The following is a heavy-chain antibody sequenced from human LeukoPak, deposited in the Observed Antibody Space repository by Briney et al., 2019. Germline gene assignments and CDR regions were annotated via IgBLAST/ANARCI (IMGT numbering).Heavy chain of an antibody. Sequence: GGSLRLSCAASGFTFSNYSINWVRQAPGKGLEWVSSISSSSSYIYYADSVKGRFTISRDNAKNSLYLQMNSLSAEDTAVYYCAREGTYYDFWSGYQYYYYYMDVWGKGTTVTVSS. J-gene: IGHJ6*03. CDR1: GFTFSNYS. CDR3: AREGTYYDFWSGYQYYYYYMDV. V-gene: IGHV3-21*01. CDR2: ISSSSSYI. D-gene: IGHD3-3*01.